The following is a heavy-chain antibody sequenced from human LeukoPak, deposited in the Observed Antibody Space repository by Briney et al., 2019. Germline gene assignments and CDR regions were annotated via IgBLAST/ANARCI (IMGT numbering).Heavy chain of an antibody. V-gene: IGHV1-69*13. CDR2: IIPIFGTA. J-gene: IGHJ6*04. CDR3: ARDEDYYGMDV. CDR1: GGTFSRYA. Sequence: SVKVSCKASGGTFSRYAISWVRQAAGQGREWMGGIIPIFGTANYAQKFQGRVTITADESTSTAYMELSSLRSEDTAVYYCARDEDYYGMDVWGKGTTVTVSS.